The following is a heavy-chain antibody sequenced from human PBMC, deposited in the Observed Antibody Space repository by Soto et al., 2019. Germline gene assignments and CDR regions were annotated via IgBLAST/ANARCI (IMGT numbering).Heavy chain of an antibody. D-gene: IGHD7-27*01. Sequence: EVRLVESGGGLMQPGGSLRLSCVASGISVRSSYMSWVRQAPGKGLEWISYVSGGGETFYSDTVRGRFTISRDNSKNTLFLQMNSLRVEDTAVYYCARDGDGGWGDWGQGAQVTVSS. V-gene: IGHV3-53*01. CDR1: GISVRSSY. J-gene: IGHJ4*02. CDR3: ARDGDGGWGD. CDR2: VSGGGET.